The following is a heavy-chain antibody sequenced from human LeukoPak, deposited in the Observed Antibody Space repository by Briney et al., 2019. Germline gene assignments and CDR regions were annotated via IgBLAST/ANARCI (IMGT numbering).Heavy chain of an antibody. D-gene: IGHD6-19*01. V-gene: IGHV1-2*02. Sequence: ASVKVSCKASGYTFTGYYMHWVRQAPGQGLEWMGWINPNSGGTNYAQKFQGRVTMTRDTSISTAYMELSRLRSDDTAVYYCARSGNIAVAAFDYWGQGTLVTVSS. CDR2: INPNSGGT. CDR1: GYTFTGYY. J-gene: IGHJ4*02. CDR3: ARSGNIAVAAFDY.